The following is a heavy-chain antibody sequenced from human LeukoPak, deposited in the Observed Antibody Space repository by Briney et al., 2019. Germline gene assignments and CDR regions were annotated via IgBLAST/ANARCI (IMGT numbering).Heavy chain of an antibody. D-gene: IGHD3-22*01. CDR3: ASQRITMIVAEDDAFDI. V-gene: IGHV4-59*01. CDR1: GGSISSYY. CDR2: IYYSGST. J-gene: IGHJ3*02. Sequence: PSETLSLTCPVSGGSISSYYWSWIRQPPGKGLEWIGYIYYSGSTNYNPSLKSRVTISVDTSKNQFSLKLSSVTAADTAVYYCASQRITMIVAEDDAFDIWGQGTMVTVSS.